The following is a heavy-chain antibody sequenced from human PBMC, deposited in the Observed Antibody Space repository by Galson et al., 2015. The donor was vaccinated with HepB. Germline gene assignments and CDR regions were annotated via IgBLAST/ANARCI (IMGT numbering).Heavy chain of an antibody. CDR1: GFTFSSYS. J-gene: IGHJ6*02. Sequence: SVRLSCAASGFTFSSYSMNWVRQAPGKGLEWVSYISSSSSTIYYADSVKGRFTISRDNAKNSLYLQMNSLRAEDTAVYYCAREGRYYYYGMDVWGQGTPVTVSS. V-gene: IGHV3-48*01. CDR2: ISSSSSTI. CDR3: AREGRYYYYGMDV.